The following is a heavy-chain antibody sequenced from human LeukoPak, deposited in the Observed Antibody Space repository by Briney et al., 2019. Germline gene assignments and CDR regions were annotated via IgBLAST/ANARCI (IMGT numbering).Heavy chain of an antibody. D-gene: IGHD3-22*01. CDR3: ARHPGYYDSSGYLDY. CDR2: INHSGST. CDR1: GGSFSGYY. J-gene: IGHJ4*02. V-gene: IGHV4-34*01. Sequence: SETLSLTCAVYGGSFSGYYWSWIRQPPGKGLEWIGEINHSGSTNYNPSLKSRVTISVDTSKNQFSLKLSSVTAADTAVYYCARHPGYYDSSGYLDYWGQGTLVTVSS.